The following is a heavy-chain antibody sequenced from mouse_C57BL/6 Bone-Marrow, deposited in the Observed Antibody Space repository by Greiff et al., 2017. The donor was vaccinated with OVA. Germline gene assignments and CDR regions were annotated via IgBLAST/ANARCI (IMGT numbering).Heavy chain of an antibody. Sequence: QVTLKESGPGILQPSQTLSLTCSFSGFSLSTFGMGVGWIRQPSGKGLEWLAHIWWDDDKYYNPALKSRLTISKDTSKNQVFLKLANVDTADTATYYCARPHYYGSSLYAMDYWGQGTSVTVSS. V-gene: IGHV8-8*01. CDR1: GFSLSTFGMG. CDR2: IWWDDDK. D-gene: IGHD1-1*01. CDR3: ARPHYYGSSLYAMDY. J-gene: IGHJ4*01.